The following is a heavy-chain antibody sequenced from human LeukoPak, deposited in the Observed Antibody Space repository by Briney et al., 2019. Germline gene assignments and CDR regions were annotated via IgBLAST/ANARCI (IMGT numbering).Heavy chain of an antibody. J-gene: IGHJ4*02. CDR1: GGSIGRYY. D-gene: IGHD5-24*01. CDR3: ARGGDGYNYVDY. Sequence: KPSETLSLTCTVSGGSIGRYYWSWIRQPPGKGLEWIAYIFFSGTTKYNPSLESRVTISVDTSKNQLSLDLTSVTAADTALYYCARGGDGYNYVDYWGPGTLVTVSS. V-gene: IGHV4-59*01. CDR2: IFFSGTT.